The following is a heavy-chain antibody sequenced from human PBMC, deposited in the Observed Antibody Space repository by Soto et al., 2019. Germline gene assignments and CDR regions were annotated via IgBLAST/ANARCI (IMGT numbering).Heavy chain of an antibody. V-gene: IGHV4-59*10. J-gene: IGHJ4*02. CDR2: IHSSGTT. D-gene: IGHD1-7*01. Sequence: SETLSLTCAVYGGSFSAYYWSWIRQPPGKGLEWIGRIHSSGTTNYNPSLKSRVTMSVDTSKNQFPLKLTSVTAADTAVYYCARDRIIGTSYSDYWGQGILVTVSS. CDR1: GGSFSAYY. CDR3: ARDRIIGTSYSDY.